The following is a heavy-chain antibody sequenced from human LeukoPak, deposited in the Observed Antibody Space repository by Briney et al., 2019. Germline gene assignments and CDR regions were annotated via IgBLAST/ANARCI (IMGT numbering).Heavy chain of an antibody. J-gene: IGHJ4*02. CDR2: IYSSGST. Sequence: PGGSLRLSCAASGLTVSSNYMSWVRQAPGKGLEWVSVIYSSGSTYYADSVKGRFTISRDNSKNTLYLQMNSLRAEDTAVYYCARREPSGRYYIDWGQGTLVTVPS. CDR3: ARREPSGRYYID. CDR1: GLTVSSNY. D-gene: IGHD1-26*01. V-gene: IGHV3-53*01.